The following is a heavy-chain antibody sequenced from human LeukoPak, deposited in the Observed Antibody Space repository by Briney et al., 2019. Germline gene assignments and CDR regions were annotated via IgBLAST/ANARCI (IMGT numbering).Heavy chain of an antibody. CDR2: ISGSGGST. Sequence: GGSLRLSCAASGFTFSSYAMSWVRQAPGKGLEWVSAISGSGGSTYYADSVKGRFTISRDNAKNTLYLQMNSLRAEDTAVYYCARVRELPKSHDAFDIWGQGTMVTVSS. J-gene: IGHJ3*02. D-gene: IGHD1-26*01. V-gene: IGHV3-23*01. CDR1: GFTFSSYA. CDR3: ARVRELPKSHDAFDI.